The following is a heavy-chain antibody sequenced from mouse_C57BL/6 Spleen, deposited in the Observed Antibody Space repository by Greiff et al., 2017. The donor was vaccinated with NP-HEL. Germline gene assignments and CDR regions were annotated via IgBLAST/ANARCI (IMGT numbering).Heavy chain of an antibody. V-gene: IGHV1-54*01. J-gene: IGHJ2*01. CDR2: INPGSGGT. D-gene: IGHD1-1*01. CDR1: GYAFTNYL. Sequence: QVQLKESGAELVRPGTSVKVSCKASGYAFTNYLIEWVKQRPGQGLEWIGVINPGSGGTNYNEKFKGKATLTADKSSSTAYMQLSSLTSEDSAVYFCARSGYYGSSGGYWGQGTTLTVSS. CDR3: ARSGYYGSSGGY.